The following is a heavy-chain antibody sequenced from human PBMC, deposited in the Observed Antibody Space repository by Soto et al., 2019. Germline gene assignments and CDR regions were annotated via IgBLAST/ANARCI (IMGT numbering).Heavy chain of an antibody. D-gene: IGHD3-10*01. Sequence: ASVKVSCKASGHTFATYDFYWVRQATGQGLEWMGWMNFNSGNTGYAQKFQGRVTMTRDTSISTVYMELSSLRYDDTAVYYCARGGWIRWSGAYITHGMDAWGQGTTVTVS. CDR2: MNFNSGNT. CDR3: ARGGWIRWSGAYITHGMDA. CDR1: GHTFATYD. J-gene: IGHJ6*01. V-gene: IGHV1-8*01.